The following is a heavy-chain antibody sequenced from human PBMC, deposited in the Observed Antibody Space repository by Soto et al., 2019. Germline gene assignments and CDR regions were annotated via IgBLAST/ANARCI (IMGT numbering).Heavy chain of an antibody. V-gene: IGHV3-30*03. CDR1: GFTFSSDG. CDR3: ATDRSSSWTLDY. D-gene: IGHD6-13*01. CDR2: ISYDGSAK. Sequence: QVQLVESGGGVVQPGRSLRLSCAASGFTFSSDGMHWVHQAPGKGLEWVAVISYDGSAKSYADSVKGRFTISRDNSKNTLYLQMNSLRDEDTAVYYCATDRSSSWTLDYWGQGTLVTVSS. J-gene: IGHJ4*02.